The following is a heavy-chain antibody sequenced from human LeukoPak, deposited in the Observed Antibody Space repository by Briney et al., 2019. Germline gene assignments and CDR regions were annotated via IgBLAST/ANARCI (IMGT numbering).Heavy chain of an antibody. CDR1: GGTFSSYA. CDR3: ASTVTDEGYYFDY. CDR2: IIPIFGTA. J-gene: IGHJ4*02. V-gene: IGHV1-69*06. D-gene: IGHD4-17*01. Sequence: SVKVSCKASGGTFSSYAISWVRQAPGQGLEWMGGIIPIFGTANYAQKFQGRVTITADKSTSTAYMELSSLRSEDTAVYYCASTVTDEGYYFDYWGQGNLVTVSS.